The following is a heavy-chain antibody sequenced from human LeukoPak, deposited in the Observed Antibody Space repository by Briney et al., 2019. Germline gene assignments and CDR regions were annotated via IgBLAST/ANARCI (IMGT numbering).Heavy chain of an antibody. CDR1: GYTLTSYG. V-gene: IGHV1-18*01. J-gene: IGHJ6*03. Sequence: GASVKVSCKASGYTLTSYGISWVRQAPGQGLEWMGWISAYNGNTNYAQELQGRVTMTTDTSTSTAYMELRSLRSDDTAVYYCARVPASYYYYYMDVWGKGTTVTVSS. CDR2: ISAYNGNT. D-gene: IGHD2-15*01. CDR3: ARVPASYYYYYMDV.